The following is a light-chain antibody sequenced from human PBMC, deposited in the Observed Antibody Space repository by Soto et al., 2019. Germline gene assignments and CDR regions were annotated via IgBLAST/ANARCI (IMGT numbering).Light chain of an antibody. V-gene: IGKV3-20*01. Sequence: EMVLTQSPGTLSLSPGERATLSCRASQSVSSSYLAWYQQKPGQAPRLLIYGASSRATGIPDRFSGSGSGTDFTLTISRLEPEDFAVYYCQQYCSSRYTVGQGTKLEIK. CDR3: QQYCSSRYT. J-gene: IGKJ2*01. CDR2: GAS. CDR1: QSVSSSY.